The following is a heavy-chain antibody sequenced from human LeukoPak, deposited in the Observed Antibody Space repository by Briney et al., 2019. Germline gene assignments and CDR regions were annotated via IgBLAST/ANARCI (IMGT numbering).Heavy chain of an antibody. CDR3: ATCYGDPFFDY. Sequence: SETLSLTCAVYGGSFSGYYWSWIRQPPGKGLEWIGEINHSGSTNYNPSLKSRVTISVDTSKNQFSLKLSSVTAADTAVYYCATCYGDPFFDYWGQGTLLTVSS. CDR2: INHSGST. J-gene: IGHJ4*02. CDR1: GGSFSGYY. V-gene: IGHV4-34*01. D-gene: IGHD2-2*01.